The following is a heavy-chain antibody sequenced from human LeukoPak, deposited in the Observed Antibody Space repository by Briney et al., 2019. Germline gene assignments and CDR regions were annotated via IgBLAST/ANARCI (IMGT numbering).Heavy chain of an antibody. D-gene: IGHD2-8*01. V-gene: IGHV1-69*13. CDR1: GGTFSSYA. CDR2: IIPIFGTA. J-gene: IGHJ4*02. CDR3: ARGSYEDPPLDY. Sequence: GASVKVSCTASGGTFSSYAISWVRQAPGQGLEWMGGIIPIFGTANYAQKFQGRVTITADESTSTAYMELSSLRSEDTAVYFCARGSYEDPPLDYWGQGTLVTVSS.